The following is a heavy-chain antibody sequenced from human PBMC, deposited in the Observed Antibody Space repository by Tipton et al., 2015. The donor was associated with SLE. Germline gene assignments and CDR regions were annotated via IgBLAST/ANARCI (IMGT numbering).Heavy chain of an antibody. CDR2: ADYSGST. D-gene: IGHD3-3*01. J-gene: IGHJ5*02. V-gene: IGHV4-59*08. CDR3: ARHPDFWSGQRWFDP. CDR1: GGSISSYF. Sequence: TLSLTCTVSGGSISSYFWSWIRQPPGKGLEWLGYADYSGSTNYNPSLKSRVTISVDTSKNQFSLKLSSVTAADTAVYYCARHPDFWSGQRWFDPWGQGTLVTVSS.